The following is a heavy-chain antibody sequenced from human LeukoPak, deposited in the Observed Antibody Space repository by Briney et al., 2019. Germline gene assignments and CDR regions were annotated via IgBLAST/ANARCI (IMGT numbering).Heavy chain of an antibody. CDR2: MNPNSGNT. CDR1: GFTFTSYD. CDR3: ARVTIAAEWFDP. Sequence: GASVKVSCKASGFTFTSYDINWVRQATGQGLEWMGWMNPNSGNTGYAQKFQGRVTMTRNTSISTAYMELSSLRSEDTAVYYCARVTIAAEWFDPWGQGTLVTVSS. J-gene: IGHJ5*02. D-gene: IGHD6-13*01. V-gene: IGHV1-8*01.